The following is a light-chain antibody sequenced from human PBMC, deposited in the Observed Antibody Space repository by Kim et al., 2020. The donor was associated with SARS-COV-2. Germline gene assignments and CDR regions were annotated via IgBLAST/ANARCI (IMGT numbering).Light chain of an antibody. V-gene: IGLV3-1*01. CDR1: KLGDKY. Sequence: VSPRQTARITCSGDKLGDKYACWYQQKPGQSPVLVIYQDSKRPSGIPERFSGSNSGNTATLTISGTQAMDEADYYCQAWDSSNYVFGTGTKVTVL. CDR3: QAWDSSNYV. CDR2: QDS. J-gene: IGLJ1*01.